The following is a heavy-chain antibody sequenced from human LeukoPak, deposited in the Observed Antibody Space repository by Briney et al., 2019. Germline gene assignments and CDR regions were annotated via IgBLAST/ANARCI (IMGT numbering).Heavy chain of an antibody. CDR1: GYTFTIYA. CDR2: INTNTGNP. D-gene: IGHD6-19*01. V-gene: IGHV7-4-1*02. J-gene: IGHJ6*03. Sequence: ASVKVSFKASGYTFTIYAMNWVRQAPGQGLEWMGWINTNTGNPTYAQGFTGRFVFSLDTSVSTAYLQISSLKAEDTAVYYCARDYGGSGWPTYYYYYYMDVWGKGTTVTVSS. CDR3: ARDYGGSGWPTYYYYYYMDV.